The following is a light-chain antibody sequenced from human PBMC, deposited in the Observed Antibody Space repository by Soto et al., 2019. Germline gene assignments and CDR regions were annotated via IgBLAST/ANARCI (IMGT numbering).Light chain of an antibody. Sequence: DIVMTQSPDSLAVSLGERATINCKSSQSVLYVSNNRNYLAWYQKKPGQPPKLLISWASTRESGVPDRFSGSGSGTDFTLTITSLHAEAVAVNYCHQHYSTPCTFGQGTKVETK. CDR2: WAS. CDR1: QSVLYVSNNRNY. CDR3: HQHYSTPCT. V-gene: IGKV4-1*01. J-gene: IGKJ1*01.